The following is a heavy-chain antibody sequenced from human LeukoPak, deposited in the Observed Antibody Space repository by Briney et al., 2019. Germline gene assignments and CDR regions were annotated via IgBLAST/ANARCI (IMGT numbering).Heavy chain of an antibody. CDR2: ITGRSSYT. D-gene: IGHD4-23*01. J-gene: IGHJ4*02. CDR1: GFTFDDYG. V-gene: IGHV3-11*05. Sequence: PGGSLRLSCAASGFTFDDYGMSWIRQAPGKGLEWVSYITGRSSYTNYGDSVKGRFTTSRDSAKNSLYLQMKSLRAEDTAVYYCARDGYGGNPFDYWGQGTLVTVSS. CDR3: ARDGYGGNPFDY.